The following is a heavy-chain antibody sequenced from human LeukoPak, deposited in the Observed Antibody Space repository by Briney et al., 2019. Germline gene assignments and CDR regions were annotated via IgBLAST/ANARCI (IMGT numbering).Heavy chain of an antibody. V-gene: IGHV3-30-3*01. J-gene: IGHJ4*02. D-gene: IGHD4-23*01. Sequence: PGGSLRLSCAASGFTFSNYAMHWVRQAPGKGLEWVAVISYDGTNKYYADSVKGRFTISRDSSKNTMYLQMNSLRAEDTAVYYCARGDYGGDYFDYWGQGTLVTVSS. CDR3: ARGDYGGDYFDY. CDR1: GFTFSNYA. CDR2: ISYDGTNK.